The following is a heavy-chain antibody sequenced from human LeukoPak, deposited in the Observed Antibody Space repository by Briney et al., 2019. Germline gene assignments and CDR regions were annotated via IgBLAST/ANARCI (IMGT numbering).Heavy chain of an antibody. Sequence: PGESLKISCKGSGYIFTSYWISWVRQMPGKGLEWMGRIDPSDSYTNYSPSFQGHVTISADKSISTAYLQWSSLKASDTAMYYCARTVDTAMASDYWGQGTLVTVSS. CDR3: ARTVDTAMASDY. CDR1: GYIFTSYW. V-gene: IGHV5-10-1*01. J-gene: IGHJ4*02. D-gene: IGHD5-18*01. CDR2: IDPSDSYT.